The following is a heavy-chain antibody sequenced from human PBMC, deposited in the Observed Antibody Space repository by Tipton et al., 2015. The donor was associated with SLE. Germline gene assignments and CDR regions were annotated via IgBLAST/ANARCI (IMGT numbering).Heavy chain of an antibody. D-gene: IGHD6-19*01. CDR2: IKQDGSEK. Sequence: SLRLSCAASGFTFSSYWMSWVRQAPGKGLEGVANIKQDGSEKFYVDSVEGRFTISRDNAKNSLYLQINRLRAEDTAVYYCAREGYSSGWYFDYWGQGTLVTVSS. CDR3: AREGYSSGWYFDY. CDR1: GFTFSSYW. V-gene: IGHV3-7*01. J-gene: IGHJ4*02.